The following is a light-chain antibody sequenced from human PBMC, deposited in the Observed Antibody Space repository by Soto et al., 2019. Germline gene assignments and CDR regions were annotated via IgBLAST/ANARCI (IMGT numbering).Light chain of an antibody. CDR1: RSNIGSNP. Sequence: QSVLTQPPSASGTPGQRVTISCSGTRSNIGSNPVQWYLQLPGTAPKLLIYRDNQRPSGVPDRFSGSKSGTSASLAISGLQSDDEADYHCATWDDGLYGPLFGGGTKVTVL. CDR3: ATWDDGLYGPL. J-gene: IGLJ3*02. V-gene: IGLV1-44*01. CDR2: RDN.